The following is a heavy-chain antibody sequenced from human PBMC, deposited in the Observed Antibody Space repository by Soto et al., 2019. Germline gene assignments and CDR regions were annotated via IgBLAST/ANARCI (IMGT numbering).Heavy chain of an antibody. Sequence: PGGSLRLSCAASGFTFSDFYMSWVRQAPGKGLEWVSYITSGSSIYYADSVKGRFTISRDNAKNSLYLQMNSLRAEDTAVYYCARAENLYDAFDIWGQGTMVTVSS. CDR2: ITSGSSI. CDR1: GFTFSDFY. V-gene: IGHV3-11*01. CDR3: ARAENLYDAFDI. J-gene: IGHJ3*02.